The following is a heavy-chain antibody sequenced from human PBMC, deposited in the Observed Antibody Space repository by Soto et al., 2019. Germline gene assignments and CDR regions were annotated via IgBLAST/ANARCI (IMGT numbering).Heavy chain of an antibody. J-gene: IGHJ4*02. CDR2: VDGTGST. D-gene: IGHD6-19*01. CDR1: GVSISSGSFY. Sequence: QVQLQESGPGLVRPSETLSLTCTVSGVSISSGSFYCNWIRQPPGKGLEWIGYVDGTGSTNYSPSRKSRVSVSKDTSRNQFSLKLTSVTAADTAVYYCARSYSSAHRSEFDYWGQGTLVTVSS. CDR3: ARSYSSAHRSEFDY. V-gene: IGHV4-61*01.